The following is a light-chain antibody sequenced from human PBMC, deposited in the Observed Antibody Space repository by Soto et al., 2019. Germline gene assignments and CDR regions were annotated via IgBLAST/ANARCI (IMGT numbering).Light chain of an antibody. Sequence: EIVLTQSPGTLSLSPGERATLSCRASQSVSSSYLAWYQHKPGQAPRRLIYGASSRATGIPDRFSGSGSGTDFTLTISRLEPEDFAVYYCQQYGSSPHTFGQGNKLESK. CDR3: QQYGSSPHT. J-gene: IGKJ2*01. CDR1: QSVSSSY. CDR2: GAS. V-gene: IGKV3-20*01.